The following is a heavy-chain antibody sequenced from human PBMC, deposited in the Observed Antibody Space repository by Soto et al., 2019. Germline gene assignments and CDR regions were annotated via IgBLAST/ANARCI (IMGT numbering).Heavy chain of an antibody. CDR2: ISGSGGST. CDR1: GFTFSSYA. J-gene: IGHJ4*02. D-gene: IGHD2-2*01. CDR3: AKLDKGYCTSTSCHLIDY. V-gene: IGHV3-23*01. Sequence: PGGSLRLSCAASGFTFSSYAMSWVRQAPGKGLEWVSAISGSGGSTYYADSVKGRFTISRDNSKNTLYLQMNSLRAEDTAVYYCAKLDKGYCTSTSCHLIDYWGQGTLVTDSS.